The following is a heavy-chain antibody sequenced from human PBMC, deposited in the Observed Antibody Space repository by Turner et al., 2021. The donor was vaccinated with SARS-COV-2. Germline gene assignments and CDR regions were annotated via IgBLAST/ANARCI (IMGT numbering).Heavy chain of an antibody. Sequence: QVQPVQSGAEVKKPGASVKVSCKSSGYTFTSYYMHWVRQAPGQGVEWMVIINHSSVITRYAHKFQGRITISSDTSTSTVDRELSSLRSEDTAVYYCARSGGGFDNWGQGTLVTVSS. D-gene: IGHD2-15*01. J-gene: IGHJ4*02. CDR1: GYTFTSYY. CDR2: INHSSVIT. CDR3: ARSGGGFDN. V-gene: IGHV1-46*01.